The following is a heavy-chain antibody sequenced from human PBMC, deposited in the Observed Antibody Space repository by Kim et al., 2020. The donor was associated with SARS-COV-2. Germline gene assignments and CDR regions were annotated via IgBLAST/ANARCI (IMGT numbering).Heavy chain of an antibody. CDR1: GGSISTYY. Sequence: SETLSLTCTVSGGSISTYYWSWIRQPPGKGLEWIGYISSSGSTSYKPSLKTRVTISVDTSKNQFSLNLNSVTAADTAVYYCARENFAFYGMDVWGQGTTV. V-gene: IGHV4-59*13. CDR2: ISSSGST. J-gene: IGHJ6*02. D-gene: IGHD3-9*01. CDR3: ARENFAFYGMDV.